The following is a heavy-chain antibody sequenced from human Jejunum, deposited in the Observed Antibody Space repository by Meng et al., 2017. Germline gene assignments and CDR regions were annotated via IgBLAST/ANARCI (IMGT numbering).Heavy chain of an antibody. Sequence: SGHRLARPSGALALTCAVPGNSITSSKWWSWVRQPPGKRLEWIGEIFHTGSTNYNPSLRSRLTISVDKSKNQFSLKLSSVTAADTAVYYCARALGTYGTFFDYWGQGTLVTVSS. CDR1: GNSITSSKW. V-gene: IGHV4-4*02. D-gene: IGHD2-8*01. J-gene: IGHJ4*02. CDR2: IFHTGST. CDR3: ARALGTYGTFFDY.